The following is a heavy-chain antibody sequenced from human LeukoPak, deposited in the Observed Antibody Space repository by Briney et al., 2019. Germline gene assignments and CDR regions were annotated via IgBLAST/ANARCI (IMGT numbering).Heavy chain of an antibody. CDR1: GFTSSGDW. Sequence: GGSLRLSCGASGFTSSGDWLYWVRQAPGKGLEWLSRISRDARSTAYADSVKGRFTISRDNAKNTLYLQMNSLRVEDTAVYYCARDWYLWGQGTLVTVSS. J-gene: IGHJ1*01. V-gene: IGHV3-74*01. D-gene: IGHD1-14*01. CDR3: ARDWYL. CDR2: ISRDARST.